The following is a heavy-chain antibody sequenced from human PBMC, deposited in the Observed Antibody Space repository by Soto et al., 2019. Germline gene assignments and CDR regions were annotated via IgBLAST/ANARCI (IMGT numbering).Heavy chain of an antibody. Sequence: GGSLRLSCTVSGFSVTNSYINWVRQAPGKGLAWVSILYSSGTTYSADSVRGRFTVSRDDSKNTLFLHMNSLKADDTAVYYCARDWSKFSYNYPYYYAMDAWGQGTTVTVSS. CDR1: GFSVTNSY. D-gene: IGHD5-18*01. CDR3: ARDWSKFSYNYPYYYAMDA. V-gene: IGHV3-53*01. CDR2: LYSSGTT. J-gene: IGHJ6*02.